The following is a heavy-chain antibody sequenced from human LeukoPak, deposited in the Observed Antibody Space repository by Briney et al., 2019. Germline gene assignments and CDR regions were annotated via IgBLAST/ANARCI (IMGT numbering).Heavy chain of an antibody. CDR1: RGTFSSYA. Sequence: VASVKVSCKASRGTFSSYAISWVRQAPGQGLEWMGGIIPIFGTANYAQKFQGRVTMTRDMSTSTVYMELSSLRSEDTAVYYCARESVLGVHFDYWGQGTLVTVSS. V-gene: IGHV1-69*05. J-gene: IGHJ4*02. D-gene: IGHD2/OR15-2a*01. CDR3: ARESVLGVHFDY. CDR2: IIPIFGTA.